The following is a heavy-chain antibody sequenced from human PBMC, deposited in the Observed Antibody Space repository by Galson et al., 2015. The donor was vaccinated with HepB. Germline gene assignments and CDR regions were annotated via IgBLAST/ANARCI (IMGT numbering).Heavy chain of an antibody. CDR3: TRVYSNYWFGVY. D-gene: IGHD4-11*01. CDR1: GFTFSTYG. Sequence: SLRLSCAASGFTFSTYGMTWVRQAPRKGLEWVSSISGDGDRKYYEESVKGRFTISRDNSKNTVYLQMNSLRADDTAVYYCTRVYSNYWFGVYWGQGTLVSVSS. V-gene: IGHV3-23*01. J-gene: IGHJ4*02. CDR2: ISGDGDRK.